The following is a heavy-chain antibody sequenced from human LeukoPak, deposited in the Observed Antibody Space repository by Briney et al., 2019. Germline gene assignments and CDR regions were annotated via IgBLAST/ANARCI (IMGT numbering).Heavy chain of an antibody. CDR1: SGSLSNYY. CDR2: ISSAGKT. D-gene: IGHD6-25*01. CDR3: ARGHIAPQRQFIARRGLRTVSRFDP. J-gene: IGHJ5*02. Sequence: SETLSLTCTVSSGSLSNYYWTWIRQSPGKGLEWIASISSAGKTNTNPSPQSRVTISLDTSNHQLSLKMTSVISADTAVYYCARGHIAPQRQFIARRGLRTVSRFDPWGQGTLVLVS. V-gene: IGHV4-59*01.